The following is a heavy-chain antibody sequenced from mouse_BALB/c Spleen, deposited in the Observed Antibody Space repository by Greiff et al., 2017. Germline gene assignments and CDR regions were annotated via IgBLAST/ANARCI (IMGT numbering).Heavy chain of an antibody. Sequence: QVQLKESGPGLVQPSQSLSITCTVSGFSLTSYGVHWVRQSPGKGLEWLGVIWSGGSTDYNAAFISRLSISKDNSKSQVFFKMNSLQANDTAIYYCASPIGTKGYAMDYWGQGTSVTVSS. D-gene: IGHD2-14*01. J-gene: IGHJ4*01. V-gene: IGHV2-2*02. CDR3: ASPIGTKGYAMDY. CDR1: GFSLTSYG. CDR2: IWSGGST.